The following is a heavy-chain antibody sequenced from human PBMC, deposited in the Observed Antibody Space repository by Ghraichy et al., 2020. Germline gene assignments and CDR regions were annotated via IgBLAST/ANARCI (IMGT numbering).Heavy chain of an antibody. CDR1: GFTFDDYG. CDR2: LYWNGGST. J-gene: IGHJ5*02. V-gene: IGHV3-20*01. CDR3: ARDKHGDNWFDL. Sequence: GGSLRLSCAASGFTFDDYGMIWVRQAPGKGLEWVSTLYWNGGSTAYADSVKGLFTISRDNAKSSLYLQMNSLRAEDTALYHCARDKHGDNWFDLWGQGTLVTVSS.